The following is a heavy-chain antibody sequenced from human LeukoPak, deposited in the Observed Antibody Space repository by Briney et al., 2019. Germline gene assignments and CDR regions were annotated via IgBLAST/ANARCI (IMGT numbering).Heavy chain of an antibody. D-gene: IGHD3-10*01. Sequence: PGRSLRLSCAASGFTFSSYAMHWVRQAPGKGLEGVAVISYDGSNKYYADSVKGRFTISRDNSKNTLYLQMNSLRAEDTAVYYCARDRVVRGVTAPLDYWGQGTLVTVSS. V-gene: IGHV3-30-3*01. CDR1: GFTFSSYA. CDR3: ARDRVVRGVTAPLDY. CDR2: ISYDGSNK. J-gene: IGHJ4*02.